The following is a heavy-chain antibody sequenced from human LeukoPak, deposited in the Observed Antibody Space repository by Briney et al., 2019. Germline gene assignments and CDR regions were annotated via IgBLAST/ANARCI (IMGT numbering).Heavy chain of an antibody. Sequence: GGSLRLSCAASGFTFSDYYMSWIRQAPGKGLEWVSYISSSGSSIYYADSVKGRCTISRDNSKNTLYLQMNSLRVEDTAVYFCAKSGGNTSSREFFDSWGQGTLVTVSS. J-gene: IGHJ4*02. V-gene: IGHV3-11*01. CDR2: ISSSGSSI. CDR3: AKSGGNTSSREFFDS. CDR1: GFTFSDYY. D-gene: IGHD3-10*01.